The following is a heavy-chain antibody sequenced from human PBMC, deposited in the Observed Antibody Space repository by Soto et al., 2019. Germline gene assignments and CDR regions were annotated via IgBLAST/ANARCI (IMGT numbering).Heavy chain of an antibody. CDR3: ASESYGGEFDY. Sequence: ASVKVSCKASGYTFTSYYMHWVRQAPGQRLEWMGWINAGSGNTKYSQKFQGRVTITRDTSASTAYMELSSLRSEDTAVYYCASESYGGEFDYWGQGTLVTVSS. CDR1: GYTFTSYY. CDR2: INAGSGNT. J-gene: IGHJ4*02. D-gene: IGHD4-17*01. V-gene: IGHV1-3*01.